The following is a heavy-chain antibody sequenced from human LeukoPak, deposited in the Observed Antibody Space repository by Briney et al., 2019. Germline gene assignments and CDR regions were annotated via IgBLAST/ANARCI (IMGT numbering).Heavy chain of an antibody. D-gene: IGHD3-22*01. CDR2: ISYDGSNK. V-gene: IGHV3-30*18. Sequence: PGGSLRLSCAASGFTFSSYGMHWIRQAPGKGLEWVAVISYDGSNKYYADSVKGRFTISRDNSKNTLYLQMSSLRAEDTAVYYCAKDSSGYYYFWMAGGGFDPWGQGTLVTVSS. CDR3: AKDSSGYYYFWMAGGGFDP. CDR1: GFTFSSYG. J-gene: IGHJ5*02.